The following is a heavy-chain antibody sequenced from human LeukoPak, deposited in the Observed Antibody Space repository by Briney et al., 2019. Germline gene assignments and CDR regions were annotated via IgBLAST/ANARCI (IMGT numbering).Heavy chain of an antibody. Sequence: SETLSLTCTVPGDSINSLDLWSWVRQPPGKGLEWIGEMYLSGTTHSNPSVKSRVTISIDKSKNQFFLNLSSVTAADTAVYYCAGLVGRYSSGLYYYYFDYWGQGTLVTVSS. CDR2: MYLSGTT. V-gene: IGHV4-4*02. D-gene: IGHD3-22*01. J-gene: IGHJ4*02. CDR3: AGLVGRYSSGLYYYYFDY. CDR1: GDSINSLDL.